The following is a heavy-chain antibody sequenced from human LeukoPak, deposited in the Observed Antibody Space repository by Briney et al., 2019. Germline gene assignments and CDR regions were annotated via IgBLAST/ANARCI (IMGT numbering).Heavy chain of an antibody. CDR3: ARVESAYSSGWYDY. CDR2: INPNSGGT. D-gene: IGHD6-19*01. CDR1: GYTFTGYY. Sequence: ASVKVSCKASGYTFTGYYMHWMRQAPGQGLEWMGWINPNSGGTNYAQKFQGRVTMTRDTSISTAYMELSRLRSDDTAVYYCARVESAYSSGWYDYWGQGTLVTVSS. V-gene: IGHV1-2*02. J-gene: IGHJ4*02.